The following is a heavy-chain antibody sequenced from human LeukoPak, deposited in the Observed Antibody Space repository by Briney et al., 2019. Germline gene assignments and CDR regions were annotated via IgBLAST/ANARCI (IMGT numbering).Heavy chain of an antibody. Sequence: ASVKVSCKASGYTFTGYYMHWVRQAPGQGLEWMGWINPNSGGTNYAQKFQGRVTMTRDTSISTAYMELSRLRSDDTAVYYCARDQRPALVYYYHDAFDIWGQGTMVTVSP. V-gene: IGHV1-2*02. CDR2: INPNSGGT. CDR1: GYTFTGYY. D-gene: IGHD3-16*01. CDR3: ARDQRPALVYYYHDAFDI. J-gene: IGHJ3*02.